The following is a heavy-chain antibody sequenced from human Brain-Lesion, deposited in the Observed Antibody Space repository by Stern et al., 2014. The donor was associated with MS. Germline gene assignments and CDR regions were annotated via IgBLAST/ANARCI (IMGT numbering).Heavy chain of an antibody. CDR2: VSYDGSNK. D-gene: IGHD2/OR15-2a*01. CDR3: AKDRQYLTYFFDH. V-gene: IGHV3-30*18. CDR1: GFTFSSFG. Sequence: VQLVESGGGVVQPGRPLKLSCVASGFTFSSFGVNWVRQAPGKGLEWVGGVSYDGSNKYYADSVKGSFTIPRDNSQKTLYMQMSSLRPEDTAVYYCAKDRQYLTYFFDHWGQGSLVTVSS. J-gene: IGHJ5*02.